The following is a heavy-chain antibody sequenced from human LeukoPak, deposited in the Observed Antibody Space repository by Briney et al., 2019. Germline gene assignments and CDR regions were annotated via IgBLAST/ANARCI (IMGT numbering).Heavy chain of an antibody. CDR2: ISYDGSNK. J-gene: IGHJ3*02. V-gene: IGHV3-30*18. CDR3: AKALYEYSSSSDAFHI. Sequence: GGSLRLSCAASGFTFSSYGMHWVRQAPGKGLEWVAVISYDGSNKYYADSVKGRFTISRDNSKNTLYLQMNSLRAEDTAVYYCAKALYEYSSSSDAFHIWGQGTMVTVSS. CDR1: GFTFSSYG. D-gene: IGHD6-6*01.